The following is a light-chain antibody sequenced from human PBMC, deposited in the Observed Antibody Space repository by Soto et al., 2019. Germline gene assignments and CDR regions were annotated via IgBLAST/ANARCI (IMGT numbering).Light chain of an antibody. CDR2: DVG. CDR1: SSGVGGYNY. J-gene: IGLJ1*01. Sequence: QSVLTQPASVSGSPGQSITISCTGTSSGVGGYNYVSWYQQHPGKAPKLMIYDVGNRPSGVSNRFSGSKSGNTASLTISGLQAEDEADYYCSSYTTSSTYVFGTGTKVTVL. CDR3: SSYTTSSTYV. V-gene: IGLV2-14*01.